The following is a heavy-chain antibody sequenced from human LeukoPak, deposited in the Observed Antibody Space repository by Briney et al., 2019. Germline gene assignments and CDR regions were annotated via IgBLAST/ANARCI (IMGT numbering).Heavy chain of an antibody. J-gene: IGHJ4*02. CDR2: IYSGGST. V-gene: IGHV3-53*01. D-gene: IGHD2-15*01. CDR3: ARDHCSGGSCYSAY. Sequence: GSLILSCAASGFTVSSNYMTWVRQALGKGLEWVSVIYSGGSTNYADSVKGRFTISRDNSKNTLYLQMNSLRAEDTAVYYCARDHCSGGSCYSAYWGQGTLVTVSS. CDR1: GFTVSSNY.